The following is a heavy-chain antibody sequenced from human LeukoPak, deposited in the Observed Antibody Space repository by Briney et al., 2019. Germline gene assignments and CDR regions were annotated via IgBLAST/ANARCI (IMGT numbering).Heavy chain of an antibody. D-gene: IGHD3-10*01. CDR1: GGSISGYY. Sequence: SGTLSLTCTVSGGSISGYYWSWIRQPPRKGLEWIGYIYYSGSTNYNPSLKSRVTISVDTSKNQFSLKLSSVTAADTAVYYCARSLGHYYGSGSYYNYQGTDYWGQGTLVTVSS. J-gene: IGHJ4*02. CDR2: IYYSGST. V-gene: IGHV4-59*01. CDR3: ARSLGHYYGSGSYYNYQGTDY.